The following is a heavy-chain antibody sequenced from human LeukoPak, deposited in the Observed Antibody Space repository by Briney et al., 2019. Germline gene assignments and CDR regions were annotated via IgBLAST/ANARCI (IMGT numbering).Heavy chain of an antibody. D-gene: IGHD6-6*01. CDR3: ARLISTSSSRFSDY. V-gene: IGHV3-23*01. J-gene: IGHJ4*01. Sequence: GGSLRLACAASGFTFSSYAMSWVRQAPGEGLEWVSAISISGENTYYADSVKGRFTISRDTSRNTLYLQMHSLRAEDTAVYYCARLISTSSSRFSDYWGQEPWSPSPQ. CDR1: GFTFSSYA. CDR2: ISISGENT.